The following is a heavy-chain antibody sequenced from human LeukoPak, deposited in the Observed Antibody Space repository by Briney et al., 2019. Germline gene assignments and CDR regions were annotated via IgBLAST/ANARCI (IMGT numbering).Heavy chain of an antibody. D-gene: IGHD5-24*01. CDR1: GGSISSSNHY. CDR3: ARLGDAYNLLLDY. V-gene: IGHV4-39*01. CDR2: IYYSGST. Sequence: SETLSLTCTVSGGSISSSNHYWAWIRQPPGKGLEGIGSIYYSGSTYYNPSLRSRLPMSVDTSKNQFSLRLTSVTAADTAVYYCARLGDAYNLLLDYWGQGTLVTVSS. J-gene: IGHJ4*02.